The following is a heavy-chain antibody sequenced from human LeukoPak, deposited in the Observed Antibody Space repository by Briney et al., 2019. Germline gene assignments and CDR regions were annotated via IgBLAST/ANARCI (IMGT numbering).Heavy chain of an antibody. J-gene: IGHJ3*02. CDR2: IYYSGST. Sequence: SETLSLTYTVSGGSISSYYWSWIRQPPGKGLEWIGYIYYSGSTNYNPSLKSRVTISVDTSKNQFSLKLSSVTAADTAVYYCARGEGYCSSTSCYADAFDIWGQGTMVTVSS. D-gene: IGHD2-2*01. CDR3: ARGEGYCSSTSCYADAFDI. CDR1: GGSISSYY. V-gene: IGHV4-59*01.